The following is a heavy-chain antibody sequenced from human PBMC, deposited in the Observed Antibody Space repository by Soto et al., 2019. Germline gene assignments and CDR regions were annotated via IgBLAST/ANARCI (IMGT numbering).Heavy chain of an antibody. CDR2: MSYEGSNE. J-gene: IGHJ4*02. CDR3: AKDGSHNFDY. V-gene: IGHV3-30*18. D-gene: IGHD1-26*01. Sequence: QVQLVESGGGVVQPGRSLRLSCAASGFTFSHYAMHWVRQAPGKGLEWVALMSYEGSNEYYADSVKGRFTISRDNSKNTLYLQMNRLRAEDTAVYYCAKDGSHNFDYWGQGTLVTVSS. CDR1: GFTFSHYA.